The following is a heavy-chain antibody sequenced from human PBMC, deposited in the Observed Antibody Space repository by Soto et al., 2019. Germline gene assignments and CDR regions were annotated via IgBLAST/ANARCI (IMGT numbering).Heavy chain of an antibody. V-gene: IGHV1-69*13. CDR2: IIPIFGTA. D-gene: IGHD5-18*01. J-gene: IGHJ6*02. CDR3: ARAGGYVDTAMGSYYYYGMDV. CDR1: GGTFSSYA. Sequence: SVKVSCKASGGTFSSYAISWVRQAPGQGLEWMGGIIPIFGTANYAQKFQGRVTITADESTSTAYMELSSLRSEDTAVYYCARAGGYVDTAMGSYYYYGMDVWGQGTTVTVSS.